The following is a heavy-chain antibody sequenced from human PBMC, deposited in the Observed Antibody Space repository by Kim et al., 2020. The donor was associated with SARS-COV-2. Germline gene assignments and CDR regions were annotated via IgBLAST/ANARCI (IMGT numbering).Heavy chain of an antibody. D-gene: IGHD2-21*01. CDR3: ARDFSNPYCGGDCFFS. J-gene: IGHJ5*02. Sequence: KFQGRVTITADDSTSTAYMELSSLRSEDTAVYYCARDFSNPYCGGDCFFSWGQGTLVTVSS. V-gene: IGHV1-69*01.